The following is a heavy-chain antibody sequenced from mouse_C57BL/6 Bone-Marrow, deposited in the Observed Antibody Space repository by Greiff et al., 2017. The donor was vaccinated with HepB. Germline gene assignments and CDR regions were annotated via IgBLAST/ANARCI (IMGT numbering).Heavy chain of an antibody. CDR2: IDPETGGT. J-gene: IGHJ4*01. V-gene: IGHV1-15*01. CDR3: TRCIYYYAMDY. Sequence: QVQLQQSGAELVRPGASVTLSCKASGYTFTDYEMHWVKQTPVHGLEWIGAIDPETGGTAYNQKFKGKDILTADKSSSLASMELRSLTSEASDVYYCTRCIYYYAMDYWGQGTSVTVSS. CDR1: GYTFTDYE.